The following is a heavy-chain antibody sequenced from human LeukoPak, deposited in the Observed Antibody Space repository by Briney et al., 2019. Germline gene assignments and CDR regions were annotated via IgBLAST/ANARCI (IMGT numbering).Heavy chain of an antibody. CDR2: IKEDGSEK. D-gene: IGHD2-21*01. V-gene: IGHV3-7*01. CDR1: GFSFRSCW. Sequence: GGSLRLSCAASGFSFRSCWMSWVRQAPGKGLEWVANIKEDGSEKYYVDSVKGRFTISRDNAGNALYLQMNSLRAEDTAVYYCARVAWPHYFDYWGQGTLVTVSS. J-gene: IGHJ4*02. CDR3: ARVAWPHYFDY.